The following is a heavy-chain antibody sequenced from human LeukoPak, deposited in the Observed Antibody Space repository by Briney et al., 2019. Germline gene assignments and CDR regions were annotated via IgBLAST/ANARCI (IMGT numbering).Heavy chain of an antibody. V-gene: IGHV1-24*01. D-gene: IGHD5-12*01. CDR3: ATTVATFRTFDY. CDR2: FDPEDGET. CDR1: GYTLTELS. J-gene: IGHJ4*02. Sequence: ASVKVSCKVSGYTLTELSMHWVRQAPGKGLEWMGGFDPEDGETIYAQKFQGRVTMTEDTSTDTAYMELSSLRSEDTAVYYCATTVATFRTFDYWGQETLVTVSS.